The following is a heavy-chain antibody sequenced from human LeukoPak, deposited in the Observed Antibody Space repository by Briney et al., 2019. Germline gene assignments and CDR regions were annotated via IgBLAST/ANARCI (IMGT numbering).Heavy chain of an antibody. CDR1: GGSISSYY. J-gene: IGHJ5*02. V-gene: IGHV4-4*07. D-gene: IGHD3-10*01. Sequence: PSETLSLTCTVSGGSISSYYWSWIRQPAGKGLEWIGRIYISGSGSTNYNPSLKSRVTMSVDTSNNQFSLRLRFVTAADTAVYYCARDSGTTGEVKFDPWGQGTLVTVSS. CDR3: ARDSGTTGEVKFDP. CDR2: IYISGSGST.